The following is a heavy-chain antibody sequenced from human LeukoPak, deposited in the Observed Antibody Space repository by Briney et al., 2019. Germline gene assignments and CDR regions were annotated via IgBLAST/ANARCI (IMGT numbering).Heavy chain of an antibody. CDR1: GFTFSSYE. CDR3: ARVERYRIAAAVPFDY. V-gene: IGHV3-48*03. Sequence: PGGSLRLSCAASGFTFSSYEMNWVRQAPGKGLEWVSYISSSGSTTYYADSVKGRFTISRDNAKNALYLQMNSLRAEDTAVYYCARVERYRIAAAVPFDYWGQGTLVSVSS. J-gene: IGHJ4*02. D-gene: IGHD6-13*01. CDR2: ISSSGSTT.